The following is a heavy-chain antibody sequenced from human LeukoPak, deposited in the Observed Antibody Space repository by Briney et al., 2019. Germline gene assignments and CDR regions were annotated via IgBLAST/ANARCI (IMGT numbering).Heavy chain of an antibody. CDR2: IYYSGST. D-gene: IGHD5-18*01. CDR3: ARESGGYSYGSFDY. Sequence: SETLSLTCTVSGGSLSSSSYYWGWIRQPPGKGLEWLGSIYYSGSTYYNPSLKSRVTISVDTSKNQFSLKLSSVTAADTAVYYCARESGGYSYGSFDYWGQGTLVTVSS. CDR1: GGSLSSSSYY. V-gene: IGHV4-39*07. J-gene: IGHJ4*02.